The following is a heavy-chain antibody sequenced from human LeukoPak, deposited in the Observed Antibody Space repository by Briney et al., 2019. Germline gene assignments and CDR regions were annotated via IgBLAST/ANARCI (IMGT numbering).Heavy chain of an antibody. Sequence: GAAVTVSCKASGYTFTSYGISWVRQAPGQGLEGMGWISAYNGNTNYAQKLQGRVTMTTDTSTSTAYVELRSLRSDDTAVYYCARGPIFGVVRYFDYWGQGTLVTVSS. D-gene: IGHD3-3*01. CDR2: ISAYNGNT. V-gene: IGHV1-18*01. J-gene: IGHJ4*02. CDR3: ARGPIFGVVRYFDY. CDR1: GYTFTSYG.